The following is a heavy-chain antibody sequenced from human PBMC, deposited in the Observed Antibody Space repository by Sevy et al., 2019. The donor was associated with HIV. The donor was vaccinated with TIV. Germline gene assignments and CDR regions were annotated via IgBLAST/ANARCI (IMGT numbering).Heavy chain of an antibody. CDR3: ARALAAAASY. J-gene: IGHJ4*02. CDR1: GFTFSSYW. Sequence: GGSLRLSCAASGFTFSSYWMNWVRQAPGKGLEWVANIKQDGSEKYYVDSVKGRFTISRDNAKNSMHLQMNSLRAEDTAVYHCARALAAAASYWGQGTLVTVSS. D-gene: IGHD6-25*01. CDR2: IKQDGSEK. V-gene: IGHV3-7*01.